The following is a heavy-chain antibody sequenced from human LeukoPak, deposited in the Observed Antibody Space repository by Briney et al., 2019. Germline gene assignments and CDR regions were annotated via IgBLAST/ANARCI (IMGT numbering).Heavy chain of an antibody. V-gene: IGHV3-11*04. D-gene: IGHD6-13*01. CDR2: ISSSGNTI. CDR1: GFTFSDYY. J-gene: IGHJ4*02. CDR3: AKDLEYSSSWWTYYFDY. Sequence: GGSLRLSCAASGFTFSDYYMSWIRQAPGKGLEWVSYISSSGNTIYYADSVKGRFTISRDNSKNTLYLQMNSLRAEDTAVYYCAKDLEYSSSWWTYYFDYWGQGTLVTVSS.